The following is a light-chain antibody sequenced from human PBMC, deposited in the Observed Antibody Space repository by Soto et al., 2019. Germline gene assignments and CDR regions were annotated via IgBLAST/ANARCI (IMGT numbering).Light chain of an antibody. CDR3: QQHNSFSIT. V-gene: IGKV1-5*01. J-gene: IGKJ5*01. CDR1: QRISSF. CDR2: AAS. Sequence: GDRVPIPRRASQRISSFLDWYQQKPGKAPKVLIYAASRLESGVPSRFSGSGSGTEFTLTINSLQADDFATYYCQQHNSFSITFGQGTRLEIK.